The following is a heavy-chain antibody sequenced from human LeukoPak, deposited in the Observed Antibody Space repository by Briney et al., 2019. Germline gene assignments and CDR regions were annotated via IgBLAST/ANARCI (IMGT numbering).Heavy chain of an antibody. V-gene: IGHV1-3*01. D-gene: IGHD3-10*01. CDR2: INAGNGNT. Sequence: ASVKVSCKASGYTFTSYAMHWVRQAPGQRLEWMGWINAGNGNTKYSQKFQGRVTITRDTSASTAYMELSSLRSEDTAVYYCARVVRGVISPIDNAFDIWGQGTMVTVSS. CDR3: ARVVRGVISPIDNAFDI. CDR1: GYTFTSYA. J-gene: IGHJ3*02.